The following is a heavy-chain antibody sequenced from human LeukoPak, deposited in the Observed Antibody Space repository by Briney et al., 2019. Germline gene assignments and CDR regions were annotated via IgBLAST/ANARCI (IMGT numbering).Heavy chain of an antibody. V-gene: IGHV4-34*01. CDR1: GGSFSGYY. Sequence: SETLPLTCAVYGGSFSGYYWSWIRQPPGKELEWIGEISHSGSTNYNPSLKSRVTISVDTSKNQFSLKLSSVTAADTAVYYCARGGRGMVPPGYWGQGTLVTVSS. CDR2: ISHSGST. J-gene: IGHJ4*02. D-gene: IGHD3-10*01. CDR3: ARGGRGMVPPGY.